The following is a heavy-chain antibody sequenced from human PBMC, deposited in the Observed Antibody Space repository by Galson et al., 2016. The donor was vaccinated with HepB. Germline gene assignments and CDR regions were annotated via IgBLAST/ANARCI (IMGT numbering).Heavy chain of an antibody. CDR1: GFSLTTDGVG. CDR3: AHGMTSLYPMEVIGAPLACDV. CDR2: IYWDGDE. V-gene: IGHV2-5*02. D-gene: IGHD2-21*01. Sequence: PALVKPTQTLTLTCSFSGFSLTTDGVGVAWIRQPPGKALEWLALIYWDGDERYNPLLKSRLTITKDTSKNQVLLKMINVDPMDTATYFCAHGMTSLYPMEVIGAPLACDVWGPGTLVTVSS. J-gene: IGHJ3*01.